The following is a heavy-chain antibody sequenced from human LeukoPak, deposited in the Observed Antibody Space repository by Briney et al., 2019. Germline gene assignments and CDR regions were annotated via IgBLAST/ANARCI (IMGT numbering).Heavy chain of an antibody. Sequence: GGSLRLSCAASGFTFSSYSMNWVRQAPGKGLEWVSSISSSSSYIYYADSVKGRFTISRDNAKNSLYLQMNSLRAEDTAVYYCARAPAYCGGDCYSGGYFDYWGQGTLVTVSS. CDR3: ARAPAYCGGDCYSGGYFDY. CDR1: GFTFSSYS. CDR2: ISSSSSYI. V-gene: IGHV3-21*01. J-gene: IGHJ4*02. D-gene: IGHD2-21*02.